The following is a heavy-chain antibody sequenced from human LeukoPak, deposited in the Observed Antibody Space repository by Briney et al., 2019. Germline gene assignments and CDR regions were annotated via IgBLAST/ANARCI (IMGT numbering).Heavy chain of an antibody. CDR1: GFTFSNYA. CDR2: IGVGGVTA. J-gene: IGHJ4*02. Sequence: GGSLRLSCAASGFTFSNYAMSWVRQAPGKGLEWVSVIGVGGVTAYYADSVNGRFTISRDNSKNTLFLQMNSLRAEDTAVYYCAKVGRFGEKGLFDYWGQGTLVTVSS. D-gene: IGHD3-10*01. V-gene: IGHV3-23*01. CDR3: AKVGRFGEKGLFDY.